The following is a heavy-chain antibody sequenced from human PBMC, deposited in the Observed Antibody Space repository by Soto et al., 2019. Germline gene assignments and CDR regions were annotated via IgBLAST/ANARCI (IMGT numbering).Heavy chain of an antibody. V-gene: IGHV1-18*04. CDR1: GYTFTSYG. Sequence: QVQLVQSGAEVKKPGASVKVSCKASGYTFTSYGISWVRQAPGQGLEWMGWISAYNGNTNYAQKLQGRVTMTTDTSTSTADRERRSLRADDTAVDYCARELKGDGGEPWFDPWGQGTLVTVAS. CDR3: ARELKGDGGEPWFDP. D-gene: IGHD3-16*01. J-gene: IGHJ5*02. CDR2: ISAYNGNT.